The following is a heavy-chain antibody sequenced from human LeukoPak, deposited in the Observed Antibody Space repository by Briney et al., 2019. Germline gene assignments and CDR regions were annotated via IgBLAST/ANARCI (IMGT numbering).Heavy chain of an antibody. V-gene: IGHV4-4*07. J-gene: IGHJ1*01. Sequence: PSETLSLTCTVSGGSISSYYWSWIRQPAGKGLEWIGRIYTSGSTNYNPSLKSRVTMSVDTSKNQFSLKLSSVTAADTAVYYCARVFTMVRGVKSGYFQHWGQGTLVTVSS. D-gene: IGHD3-10*01. CDR3: ARVFTMVRGVKSGYFQH. CDR2: IYTSGST. CDR1: GGSISSYY.